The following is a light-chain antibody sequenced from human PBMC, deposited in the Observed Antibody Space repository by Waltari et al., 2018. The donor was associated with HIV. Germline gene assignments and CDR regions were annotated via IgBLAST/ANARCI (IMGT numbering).Light chain of an antibody. CDR3: QQYKSYALT. CDR1: QSISSW. J-gene: IGKJ4*01. V-gene: IGKV1-5*03. Sequence: DIQMTQSPSTLSASVGDRVTITCRASQSISSWLAWYQQKPGKAPKLLIYKASTLENVVPSRFSGSGSGTELTLTISSLQPDDFATYYCQQYKSYALTFGGGTKVEIK. CDR2: KAS.